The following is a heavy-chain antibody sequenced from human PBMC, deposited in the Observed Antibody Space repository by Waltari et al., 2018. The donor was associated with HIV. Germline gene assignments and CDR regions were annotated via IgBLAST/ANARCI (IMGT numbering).Heavy chain of an antibody. Sequence: EVQLVESGGGLVKPGGSLRLSCAASGFTFSNAWMIWVRQAPGKGLEWIGSIKSKTDGGTIDYGTPVKGRFTISRDDSKNMLYLQMNSLETEDTALYYCTTWQVGSSWGQGTLVTVSS. J-gene: IGHJ4*02. CDR3: TTWQVGSS. CDR2: IKSKTDGGTI. D-gene: IGHD2-2*01. V-gene: IGHV3-15*01. CDR1: GFTFSNAW.